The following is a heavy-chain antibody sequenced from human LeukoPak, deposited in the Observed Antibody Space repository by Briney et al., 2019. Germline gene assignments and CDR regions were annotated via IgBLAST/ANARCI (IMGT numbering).Heavy chain of an antibody. D-gene: IGHD3-10*01. CDR2: MNPNSGNT. CDR3: ARRSPYRVRGPLGIWFDP. V-gene: IGHV1-8*01. Sequence: GASVKVSCRASGYTFTSYDINWVRQTTGQGLEWMGWMNPNSGNTGYAQKFQGRVTMTRNTSINTAYMELSSLRSEDTAVYYCARRSPYRVRGPLGIWFDPWGQGTLVTVSS. CDR1: GYTFTSYD. J-gene: IGHJ5*02.